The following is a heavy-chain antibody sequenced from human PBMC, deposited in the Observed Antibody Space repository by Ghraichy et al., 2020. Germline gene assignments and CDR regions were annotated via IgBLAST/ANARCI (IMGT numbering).Heavy chain of an antibody. CDR3: ASKGPGGGATKQYFQH. CDR1: RANVSSYT. J-gene: IGHJ1*01. CDR2: IIPILGIA. D-gene: IGHD1-26*01. Sequence: SVKVSCKASRANVSSYTISWEREAPGQGLEWMGRIIPILGIANYAQKFQGRVTITADQSTSTAYMELSSLRSEDMAVYYCASKGPGGGATKQYFQHWGQGILVTVSP. V-gene: IGHV1-69*02.